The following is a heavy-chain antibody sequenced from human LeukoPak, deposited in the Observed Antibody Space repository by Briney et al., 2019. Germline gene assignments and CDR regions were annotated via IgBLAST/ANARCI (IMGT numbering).Heavy chain of an antibody. CDR1: GFTFSSYA. V-gene: IGHV3-23*01. Sequence: GGSQRLSCVASGFTFSSYALSWVRQAPGKGLDCVSVISGSDGYTYYADSVKGRFTISRDNSKNTLFLHMNSLRAEDTAVYSCAKGYYGSGSYGWFAYWGQGTLVTVSS. J-gene: IGHJ4*02. CDR3: AKGYYGSGSYGWFAY. CDR2: ISGSDGYT. D-gene: IGHD3-10*01.